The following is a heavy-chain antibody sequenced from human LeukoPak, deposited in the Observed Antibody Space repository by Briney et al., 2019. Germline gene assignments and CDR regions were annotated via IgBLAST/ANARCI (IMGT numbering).Heavy chain of an antibody. D-gene: IGHD3-16*01. Sequence: SETLSLTCTVSGDSISSYYWSWIRQPPGKGLEWIGYIHYSGSTSYNPSLKSQVTISVDTSRNQFSLNLNSVTAADTAVYYCARAFWGSGIDYWGQGTLVTVSS. CDR1: GDSISSYY. CDR3: ARAFWGSGIDY. V-gene: IGHV4-59*01. CDR2: IHYSGST. J-gene: IGHJ4*02.